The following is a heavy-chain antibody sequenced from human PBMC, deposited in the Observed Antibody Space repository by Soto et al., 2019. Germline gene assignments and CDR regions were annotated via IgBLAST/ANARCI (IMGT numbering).Heavy chain of an antibody. CDR3: SRGNY. V-gene: IGHV4-31*03. CDR2: IYHSGAT. D-gene: IGHD6-13*01. J-gene: IGHJ4*02. Sequence: QVQLQESVPRLVRPSQTLSLTCTVSGESIDTAGYYWTWIRQRPGRGLEWLGFIYHSGATYYSSSMKSRLSISIDRSQHQFSLRVTSVTAADTAVYFCSRGNYWGQGMLVTVSS. CDR1: GESIDTAGYY.